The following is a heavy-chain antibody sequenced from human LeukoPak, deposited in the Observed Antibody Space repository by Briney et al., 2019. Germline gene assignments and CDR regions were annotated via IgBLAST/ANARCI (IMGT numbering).Heavy chain of an antibody. CDR2: INHSGSP. V-gene: IGHV4-34*01. J-gene: IGHJ4*02. D-gene: IGHD3-3*01. CDR1: GGSFSDYY. CDR3: GSRRTAMFGVIKGPIDY. Sequence: SETLSLTCAVYGGSFSDYYWTWIRQPPGKGLEWIGEINHSGSPNNNPSLKSRVGISFDTSKNQFSLKLTSVTAADTAVYYCGSRRTAMFGVIKGPIDYWGQGTLVTVSS.